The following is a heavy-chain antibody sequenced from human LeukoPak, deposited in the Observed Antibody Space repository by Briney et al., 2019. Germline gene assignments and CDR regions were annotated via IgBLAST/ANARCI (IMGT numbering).Heavy chain of an antibody. CDR3: ASSGLFGELKSFDN. Sequence: SETLSLTCTVSGGSINSYYLSWIRQPPGKGLEWIGYIYYSGSTNYNPSLKSRVTISVDTSKNQFSLKLSSVTAADTAVYYCASSGLFGELKSFDNWGQGTLVTVSS. V-gene: IGHV4-59*01. CDR1: GGSINSYY. CDR2: IYYSGST. J-gene: IGHJ4*01. D-gene: IGHD3-10*01.